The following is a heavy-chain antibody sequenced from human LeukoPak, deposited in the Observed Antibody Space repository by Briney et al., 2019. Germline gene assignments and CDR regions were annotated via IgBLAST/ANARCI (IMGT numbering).Heavy chain of an antibody. CDR3: ARVKSGMVTEPDFDY. D-gene: IGHD2-21*02. CDR2: IYKTGSS. V-gene: IGHV4-30-4*01. Sequence: PSQTLSLTCTVSGGSISSGDYYWTWIRQPPGKGLEWIGYIYKTGSSYNNPSLKSRVIISVDTFKNQFSLKLSSVTPADTAVYYCARVKSGMVTEPDFDYWGQGTLVTVSS. CDR1: GGSISSGDYY. J-gene: IGHJ4*02.